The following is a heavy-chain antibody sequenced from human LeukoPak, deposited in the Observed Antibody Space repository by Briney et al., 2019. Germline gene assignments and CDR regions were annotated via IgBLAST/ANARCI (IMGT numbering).Heavy chain of an antibody. D-gene: IGHD6-13*01. CDR3: ARDLSSRDAF. CDR1: GFTVSNYW. J-gene: IGHJ4*02. CDR2: IHQNGGTE. V-gene: IGHV3-7*03. Sequence: PGGSLRLSCAASGFTVSNYWVSWVRQAPGEGLEWVACIHQNGGTEYYVDSVKGRFAISRDNSKNSLHLQMSSLTVEDTAVYYCARDLSSRDAFWGQGTLVIVSS.